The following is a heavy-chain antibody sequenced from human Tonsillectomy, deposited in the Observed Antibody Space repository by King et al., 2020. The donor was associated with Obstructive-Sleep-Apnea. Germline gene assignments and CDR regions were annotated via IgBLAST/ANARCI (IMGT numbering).Heavy chain of an antibody. CDR3: AREEYCSGGTCLYGMDV. V-gene: IGHV1-46*03. J-gene: IGHJ6*02. CDR1: GYTFTNYY. D-gene: IGHD2-15*01. CDR2: INPIGGAT. Sequence: QVQLVQSGAEVRKPGASVKVSCKASGYTFTNYYMHGVRQAPGQGLEWVGIINPIGGATSYAQKFQGRVTMTRDTSTNTVYMELSSLRSEDTAVYYCAREEYCSGGTCLYGMDVWGQGTAVTVSS.